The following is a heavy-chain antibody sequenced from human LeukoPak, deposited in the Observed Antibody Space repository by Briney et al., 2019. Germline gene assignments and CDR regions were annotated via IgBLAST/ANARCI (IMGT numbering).Heavy chain of an antibody. V-gene: IGHV4-4*02. D-gene: IGHD2-8*01. CDR1: GGSISSSNW. CDR2: INHSGST. Sequence: SGTLSLTCAVSGGSISSSNWWSWVRQPPGQGLEWIGEINHSGSTNYNPSLKSRVTISVDTSKNQFSLKLSSVTAADTAVYYCARVWAYCTNGVCSYDAFDIWGQGTMVTVSS. CDR3: ARVWAYCTNGVCSYDAFDI. J-gene: IGHJ3*02.